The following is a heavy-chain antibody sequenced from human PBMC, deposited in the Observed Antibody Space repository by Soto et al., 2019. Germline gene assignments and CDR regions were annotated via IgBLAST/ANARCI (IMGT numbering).Heavy chain of an antibody. CDR2: ISSSSSYT. CDR1: GFTFSDYY. CDR3: ARARVEKRIAVAGRFDY. D-gene: IGHD6-19*01. V-gene: IGHV3-11*06. Sequence: GGSLRLSCAASGFTFSDYYMSRIRPAPGKGLEWGSYISSSSSYTNYADSVKGRFTISRDNAKNSLYLQMNSLRAEDTAVYYCARARVEKRIAVAGRFDYWGQGTLVTVSS. J-gene: IGHJ4*02.